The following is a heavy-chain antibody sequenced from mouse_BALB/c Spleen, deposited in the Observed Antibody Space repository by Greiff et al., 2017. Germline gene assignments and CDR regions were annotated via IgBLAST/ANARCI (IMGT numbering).Heavy chain of an antibody. CDR3: ARGSMMVTTFAY. J-gene: IGHJ3*01. CDR2: IWAGGST. V-gene: IGHV2-9*02. CDR1: GFSLTGYG. Sequence: QVQLKESGPGLVAPSQSLSITCTVSGFSLTGYGVHWVRQPPGKGLEWLGVIWAGGSTNYNSALMSRLSISKDNSKSQVFLKMNSLQTDDTAMYYCARGSMMVTTFAYWGQGTLVTVSA. D-gene: IGHD2-3*01.